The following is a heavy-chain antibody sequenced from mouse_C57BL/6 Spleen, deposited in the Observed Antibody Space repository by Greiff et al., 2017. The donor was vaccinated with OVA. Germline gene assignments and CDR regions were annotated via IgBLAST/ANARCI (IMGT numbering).Heavy chain of an antibody. CDR3: ARPGYDPFAY. J-gene: IGHJ3*01. CDR1: GYAFSSSW. D-gene: IGHD2-2*01. CDR2: IYPGDGDT. V-gene: IGHV1-82*01. Sequence: QVQLKESGPELVKPGASVKISCKASGYAFSSSWMNWVKQRPGKGLEWIGRIYPGDGDTNYNGKFKGKATLTADKSSSTAYMQLSSLTSEDSAVYFCARPGYDPFAYWGQGTLVTVSA.